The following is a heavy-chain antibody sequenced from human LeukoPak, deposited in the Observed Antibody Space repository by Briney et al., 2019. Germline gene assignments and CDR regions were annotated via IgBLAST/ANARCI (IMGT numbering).Heavy chain of an antibody. V-gene: IGHV4-39*07. Sequence: SETLSLTCTVSGGSISSSSYYWGWIRQPPGTGLEWIGEINHSGSTNYNPSLKSRVTISVDTSKNQFSLKLSSVTAADTAVYYCARGSGEMASRGGFDIWGQGTMVTVSS. CDR2: INHSGST. D-gene: IGHD5-24*01. J-gene: IGHJ3*02. CDR3: ARGSGEMASRGGFDI. CDR1: GGSISSSSYY.